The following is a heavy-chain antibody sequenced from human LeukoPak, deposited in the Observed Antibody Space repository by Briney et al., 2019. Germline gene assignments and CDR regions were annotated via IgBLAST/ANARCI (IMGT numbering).Heavy chain of an antibody. V-gene: IGHV4-61*02. CDR2: IYTSGST. CDR1: GGSISSGSYY. D-gene: IGHD3-10*01. J-gene: IGHJ4*02. CDR3: ARGGFGELSGY. Sequence: SETLSLTCTVSGGSISSGSYYWSWIRQPAGKGLEWIGRIYTSGSTHYNPSLKSRVTISVDTSKNQFSLKLSSVTAADTAVYYCARGGFGELSGYWGQGTLVTVSS.